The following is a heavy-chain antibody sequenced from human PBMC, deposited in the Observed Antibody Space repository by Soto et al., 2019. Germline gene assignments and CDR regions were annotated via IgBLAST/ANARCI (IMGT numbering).Heavy chain of an antibody. CDR3: ARSDGHTFNWLDS. CDR1: GYTFTKYD. D-gene: IGHD2-2*02. J-gene: IGHJ5*01. Sequence: QVQLVQSGAEVKTPGVSMKVSCKASGYTFTKYDMNWVRQAPGQGLEWMGWMNPTSGNTGYAQKFQGRLTMTWDTAIGIAHMELSSLRNEDTAVYYCARSDGHTFNWLDSWGQGTLVTVSA. CDR2: MNPTSGNT. V-gene: IGHV1-8*01.